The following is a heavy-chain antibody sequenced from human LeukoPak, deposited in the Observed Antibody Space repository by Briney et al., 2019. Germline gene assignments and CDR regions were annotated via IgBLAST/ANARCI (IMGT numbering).Heavy chain of an antibody. CDR3: AKGDTTWELPHDY. CDR1: GFTFSSYE. D-gene: IGHD1-26*01. V-gene: IGHV3-23*01. J-gene: IGHJ4*02. Sequence: GGSLRLSCAASGFTFSSYEMNWVRQAPGKGLEWVSGISSSGGSTVYADSVKGRFTISRDNFRNTVFLQMNSLRAEDTAVYYCAKGDTTWELPHDYWGQGTLVTVSS. CDR2: ISSSGGST.